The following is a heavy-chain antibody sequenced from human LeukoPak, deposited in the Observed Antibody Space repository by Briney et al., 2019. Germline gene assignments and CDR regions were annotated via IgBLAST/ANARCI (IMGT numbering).Heavy chain of an antibody. CDR3: ARVVGKPYYFDY. CDR2: MNPNSGNT. CDR1: GYTFTSYD. D-gene: IGHD1-26*01. V-gene: IGHV1-8*01. J-gene: IGHJ4*02. Sequence: ASVKVSCKASGYTFTSYDINWVRQATGQGPEWMGWMNPNSGNTGYAQKFQGRVTMTRNISISTAYMELSGLRSEDTAVYYCARVVGKPYYFDYWGQGTLVTVSS.